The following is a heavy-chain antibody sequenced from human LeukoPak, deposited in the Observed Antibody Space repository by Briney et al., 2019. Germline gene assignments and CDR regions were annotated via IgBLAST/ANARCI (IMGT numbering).Heavy chain of an antibody. V-gene: IGHV1-2*02. CDR3: ARDAIYGSGSYYNVYWFDP. CDR2: INPNSGGT. J-gene: IGHJ5*02. Sequence: ASVKVSCKASGYTFTGYYMHWVRQAPGQGLEWMGWINPNSGGTNYAQKFQGRVTMTRDTSISTAYMELSRLRSDDTAVYYCARDAIYGSGSYYNVYWFDPWGQGTLVTVSS. CDR1: GYTFTGYY. D-gene: IGHD3-10*01.